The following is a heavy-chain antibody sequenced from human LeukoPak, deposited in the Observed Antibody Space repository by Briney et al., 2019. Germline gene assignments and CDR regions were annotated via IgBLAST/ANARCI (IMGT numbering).Heavy chain of an antibody. CDR2: IVVGSGNT. V-gene: IGHV1-58*01. CDR1: GFTFTSSA. J-gene: IGHJ3*02. CDR3: ATHFDSSGPDAFDI. Sequence: GTSVKVSCKASGFTFTSSAVQWVRQARGQRLEWIGWIVVGSGNTNYAQKFQERVTITRDMSTSTAYMELSSLRSADTAVYYCATHFDSSGPDAFDIWGQGTMVTVSS. D-gene: IGHD3-22*01.